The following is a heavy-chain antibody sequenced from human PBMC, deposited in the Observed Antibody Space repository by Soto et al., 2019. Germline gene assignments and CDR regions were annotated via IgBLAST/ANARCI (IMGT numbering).Heavy chain of an antibody. CDR1: GYTFTSYG. V-gene: IGHV1-18*01. CDR2: ISAYNGNT. CDR3: ARGDVVVPADMPKGY. D-gene: IGHD2-2*01. Sequence: ASVKVSCKASGYTFTSYGISWVRQAPGQGLEWMGWISAYNGNTNYAQKLQGRVTMTTDTSTSTAYMELRSLRSDDTAVYYCARGDVVVPADMPKGYWGQGTLVTVSS. J-gene: IGHJ4*02.